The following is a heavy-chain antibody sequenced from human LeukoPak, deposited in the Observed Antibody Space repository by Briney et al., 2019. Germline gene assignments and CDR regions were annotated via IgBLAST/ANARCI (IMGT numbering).Heavy chain of an antibody. CDR3: ARAPTTVVPYYFDY. D-gene: IGHD4-23*01. V-gene: IGHV4-31*03. CDR2: IYYSGST. Sequence: PSETLSLTCTVSGGSISSGGYYWRWIRQHPGTGLEWIGYIYYSGSTYYNPSLKSRVTISVDTSKNQFSLKLSSVTAADTAVYYCARAPTTVVPYYFDYWGQGTLVTVSS. CDR1: GGSISSGGYY. J-gene: IGHJ4*02.